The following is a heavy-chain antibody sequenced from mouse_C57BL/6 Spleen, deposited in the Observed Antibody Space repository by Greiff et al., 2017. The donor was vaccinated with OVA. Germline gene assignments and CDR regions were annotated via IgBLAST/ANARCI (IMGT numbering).Heavy chain of an antibody. V-gene: IGHV1-55*01. CDR1: GYTFTSYW. D-gene: IGHD2-10*02. CDR2: IYPGSGST. J-gene: IGHJ4*01. Sequence: QVQLKQPGAELVKPGASVKMSCKASGYTFTSYWITWVKQRPGQGLEWIGDIYPGSGSTNYNEKFKSKATLTVDTSSSTAYMQLSSLTSEDSAVYYCARWYGNYYAMDYWGQGTSVTVSS. CDR3: ARWYGNYYAMDY.